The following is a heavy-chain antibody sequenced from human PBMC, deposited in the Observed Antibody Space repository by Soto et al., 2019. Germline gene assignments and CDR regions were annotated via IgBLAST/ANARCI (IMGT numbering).Heavy chain of an antibody. J-gene: IGHJ4*02. V-gene: IGHV5-51*01. CDR1: GYNFAGYW. CDR3: ARGGVSTRTFDY. D-gene: IGHD3-3*01. CDR2: IYPSDSDT. Sequence: LNISFKGSGYNFAGYWIAWVRQMPGKGLELMGIIYPSDSDTRYRPSFQGQVTTSADKSISSAYLQWSSLRASDTAMYYCARGGVSTRTFDYWGQGTPVTVSS.